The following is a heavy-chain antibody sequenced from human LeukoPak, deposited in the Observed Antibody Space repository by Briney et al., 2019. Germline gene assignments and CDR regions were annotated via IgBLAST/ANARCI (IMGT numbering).Heavy chain of an antibody. CDR1: GGSFSGYY. J-gene: IGHJ4*02. Sequence: SETLSLTCAVYGGSFSGYYWSWIRQPPGKGLEWIGEINHSGSTNYNPSLKSRVTISVDTSKNQFSLKLSSVTAADTAVYYGARGQYYYDSSGYFFYWGQGTLVTVSS. CDR2: INHSGST. CDR3: ARGQYYYDSSGYFFY. V-gene: IGHV4-34*01. D-gene: IGHD3-22*01.